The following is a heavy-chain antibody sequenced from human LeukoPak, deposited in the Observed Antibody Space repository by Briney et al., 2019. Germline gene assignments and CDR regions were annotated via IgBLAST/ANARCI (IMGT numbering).Heavy chain of an antibody. J-gene: IGHJ6*02. CDR2: IKQDVSEK. D-gene: IGHD6-19*01. CDR1: GFTFNSYW. V-gene: IGHV3-7*03. Sequence: GGSLRLSCAASGFTFNSYWMSWVRQAPGKGLEWVANIKQDVSEKYYVDSVKGRFIISRDNAKNSLYLQMNSLRPEDTALYYCAKDGAMAGRNYGMVVWGQGTTVTVS. CDR3: AKDGAMAGRNYGMVV.